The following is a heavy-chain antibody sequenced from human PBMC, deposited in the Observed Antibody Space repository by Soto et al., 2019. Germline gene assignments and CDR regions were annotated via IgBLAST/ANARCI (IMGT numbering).Heavy chain of an antibody. V-gene: IGHV1-69*08. D-gene: IGHD4-4*01. Sequence: QVQLVQSGAEVKKPGSSVKVSCKASGGTFSSYSFTWVRQAPGHGLEWMGRIIPILGIANYAQNFQGRVTINADKSTSTAYMELSSLRSEDTAVYYCATDKDSTYDYWGQGTLVTVSS. CDR3: ATDKDSTYDY. CDR2: IIPILGIA. CDR1: GGTFSSYS. J-gene: IGHJ4*02.